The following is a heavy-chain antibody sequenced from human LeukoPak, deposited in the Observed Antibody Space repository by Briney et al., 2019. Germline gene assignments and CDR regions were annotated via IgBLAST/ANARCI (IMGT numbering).Heavy chain of an antibody. V-gene: IGHV5-51*01. CDR2: IYPGDSDT. Sequence: AGESLKISCKDSGYSFSSYWMGMVRQMPGKSLEWMGIIYPGDSDTRYSPSFQGQVTISADKSISTAYLQWSSLKASDTAMYYCARQRGYSSDYWGQGTLVTVSS. J-gene: IGHJ4*02. CDR3: ARQRGYSSDY. D-gene: IGHD6-13*01. CDR1: GYSFSSYW.